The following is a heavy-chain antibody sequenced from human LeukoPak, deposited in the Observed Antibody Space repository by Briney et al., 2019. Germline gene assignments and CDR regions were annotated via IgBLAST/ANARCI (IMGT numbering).Heavy chain of an antibody. J-gene: IGHJ4*02. Sequence: ASVKVSCKASGYTFTGYYMHWVRQAPGQGLEWMGWINPNSGVTNYAQKFQGRVTMTRDSRVTMTRDTSISAAYMELSRLRSDDTAVYYCARQSNTPAGDFDYWGQGTLVTVSS. CDR2: INPNSGVT. D-gene: IGHD6-13*01. CDR3: ARQSNTPAGDFDY. V-gene: IGHV1-2*02. CDR1: GYTFTGYY.